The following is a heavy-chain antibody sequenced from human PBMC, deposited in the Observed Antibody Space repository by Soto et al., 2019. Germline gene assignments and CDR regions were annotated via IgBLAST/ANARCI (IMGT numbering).Heavy chain of an antibody. CDR1: GYIFVNYG. Sequence: QVQLVQSGDEGKKPGASVKVSCKASGYIFVNYGIAWVRQAPRQGLEWMGWISPYTGNAHSASKVQGRLTMTTDTSTSTAYMDLGSLTSDDTAVYYCVMVDNYVTPTPQDVWGQGTTVTVSS. CDR3: VMVDNYVTPTPQDV. D-gene: IGHD3-16*01. CDR2: ISPYTGNA. V-gene: IGHV1-18*01. J-gene: IGHJ6*02.